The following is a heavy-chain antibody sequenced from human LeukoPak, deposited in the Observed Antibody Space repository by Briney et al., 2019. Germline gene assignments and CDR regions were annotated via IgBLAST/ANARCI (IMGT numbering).Heavy chain of an antibody. J-gene: IGHJ4*02. V-gene: IGHV3-30-3*01. CDR1: GFTFSSYA. D-gene: IGHD3-16*02. CDR2: ISYDGSNK. CDR3: ARGSGVWGSYRYTVDY. Sequence: GGSLRLSCAAFGFTFSSYAMHWVRQAPGKGLEWVAVISYDGSNKYYADSVKGRFTISRDNSKNTLYLQMNSLRAEDTAVYYCARGSGVWGSYRYTVDYWGQGTLVTVSS.